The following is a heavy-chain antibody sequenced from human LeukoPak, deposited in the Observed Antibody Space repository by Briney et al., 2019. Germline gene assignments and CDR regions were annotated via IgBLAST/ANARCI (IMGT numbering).Heavy chain of an antibody. CDR2: ISSSSSTI. CDR3: AREGGAYDSTGYYRGYYYYYGMDV. D-gene: IGHD3-22*01. V-gene: IGHV3-48*03. J-gene: IGHJ6*02. Sequence: GGSLRLTCAASGFTFSSYEMNWVRQAPGKGLEWVSYISSSSSTIYYADSVKGRFTISRDNAKNSLYLQMNSLRAEDTAVYYCAREGGAYDSTGYYRGYYYYYGMDVWGQGTTVTVSS. CDR1: GFTFSSYE.